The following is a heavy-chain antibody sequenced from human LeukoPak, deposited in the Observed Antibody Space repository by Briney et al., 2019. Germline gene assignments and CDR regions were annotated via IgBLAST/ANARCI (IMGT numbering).Heavy chain of an antibody. J-gene: IGHJ4*02. CDR1: GDSFSYFY. D-gene: IGHD1-26*01. V-gene: IGHV4-39*07. CDR2: IYYSGST. CDR3: ARGRWEPYFDY. Sequence: SETLSLTCTVSGDSFSYFYWSWIRQPPGKGLEWIGSIYYSGSTYYNPSLKSRVTISVDTSKNQFSLKLSSVTAADTAVYYCARGRWEPYFDYWGQGTLVTVSS.